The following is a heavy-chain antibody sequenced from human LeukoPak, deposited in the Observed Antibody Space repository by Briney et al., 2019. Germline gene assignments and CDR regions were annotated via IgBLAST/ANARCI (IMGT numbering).Heavy chain of an antibody. D-gene: IGHD2-8*02. V-gene: IGHV6-1*01. CDR1: GDSVSSNSAA. CDR3: ESEVVLVLDKSHYYYMDV. Sequence: SQTLSLTCAISGDSVSSNSAAWNWIRQSPSRGLEWLGRTYYRSKWYNDYAVSVKSRITINPDTSKNQFSLQLNSVTPEDTAVYYCESEVVLVLDKSHYYYMDVWGKGTTVTVSS. J-gene: IGHJ6*03. CDR2: TYYRSKWYN.